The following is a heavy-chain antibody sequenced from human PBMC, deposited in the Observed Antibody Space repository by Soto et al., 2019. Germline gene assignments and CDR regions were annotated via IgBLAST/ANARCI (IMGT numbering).Heavy chain of an antibody. V-gene: IGHV4-59*01. Sequence: SETLSLTCTVSGGSMNSYYWSWIRQPPGKGLEWIGYIYYSGSTNYNPSLKSRVTISVDTSKNQFSLKLSSVTAADTAVYYCARDDSSTDYYYGMDVWGQGTTVTVSS. J-gene: IGHJ6*02. CDR1: GGSMNSYY. D-gene: IGHD6-13*01. CDR2: IYYSGST. CDR3: ARDDSSTDYYYGMDV.